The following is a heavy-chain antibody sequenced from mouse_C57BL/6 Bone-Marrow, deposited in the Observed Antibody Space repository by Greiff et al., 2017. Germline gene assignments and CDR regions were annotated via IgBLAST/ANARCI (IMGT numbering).Heavy chain of an antibody. CDR3: ARESSGYAMDY. V-gene: IGHV1-69*01. D-gene: IGHD3-2*02. J-gene: IGHJ4*01. CDR2: IDPSDSYT. CDR1: GYTFTSYW. Sequence: VQLQQPGAELVMPGASVKLSCKASGYTFTSYWMHWVKQRPGQGLEWIGEIDPSDSYTNDNQKFKGKSTLTVDKSSSTAYMQLSSLTSEDSAVYYCARESSGYAMDYWGQGTSVTVSS.